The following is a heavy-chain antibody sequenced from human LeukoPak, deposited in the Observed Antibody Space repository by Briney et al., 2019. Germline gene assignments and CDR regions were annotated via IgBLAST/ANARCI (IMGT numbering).Heavy chain of an antibody. D-gene: IGHD3-3*01. CDR3: ARDQGTPYYDFWSGLNWFDP. CDR1: GGSISSYY. J-gene: IGHJ5*02. CDR2: IYYSGST. V-gene: IGHV4-59*12. Sequence: SETLSLTCTVSGGSISSYYWSWIRQPPGKGLEWIGYIYYSGSTNYNPSLKSRVTISVDTSKNQFSLKLSSVTAADTAVYYCARDQGTPYYDFWSGLNWFDPWGQGTLVTVSS.